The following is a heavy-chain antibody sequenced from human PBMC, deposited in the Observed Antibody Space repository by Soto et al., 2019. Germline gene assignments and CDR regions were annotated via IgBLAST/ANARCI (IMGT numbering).Heavy chain of an antibody. CDR3: ARGKGMEENYYYHGMDV. J-gene: IGHJ6*02. D-gene: IGHD1-1*01. Sequence: QVQVVQSGAEVKKPGASVKVSCKASGYSFSTYSMHWVRQAPGQGLEWMGWINGANGNTRYSQKFKDRVSISRDTPASTGYMELSSRRSEDTAVYYCARGKGMEENYYYHGMDVWCPGTTVIVSS. CDR1: GYSFSTYS. V-gene: IGHV1-3*01. CDR2: INGANGNT.